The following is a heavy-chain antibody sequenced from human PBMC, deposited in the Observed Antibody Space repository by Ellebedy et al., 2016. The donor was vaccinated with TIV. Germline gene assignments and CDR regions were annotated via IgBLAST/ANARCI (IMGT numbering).Heavy chain of an antibody. CDR3: ARPSDWNDGYLHY. CDR1: GYNFSRYW. J-gene: IGHJ4*02. V-gene: IGHV5-51*01. CDR2: IYPGDSDT. Sequence: PGGSLRLTCKGSGYNFSRYWIGWVRQMTGKGLEWMGIIYPGDSDTRYNPSFQGQVTISADKSISTAYLQWNSLKASDTAMFYCARPSDWNDGYLHYWGQGTLVTVSS. D-gene: IGHD1-1*01.